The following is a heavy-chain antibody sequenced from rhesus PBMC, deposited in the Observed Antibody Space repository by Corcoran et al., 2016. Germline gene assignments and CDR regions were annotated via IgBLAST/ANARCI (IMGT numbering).Heavy chain of an antibody. CDR2: IHPSNGNT. CDR3: ARGAWDYNIWTGRLDY. J-gene: IGHJ4*01. V-gene: IGHV1S9*01. Sequence: QVQLVQSGAEVKKPGASVKLSCKASGYPFTSYYINWVRQAPEQVLDGWGWIHPSNGNTGSAQQFQGRVTMTRDTSTSTAYMELNSLRSEDTAVYYCARGAWDYNIWTGRLDYWGQGVLVTVSS. CDR1: GYPFTSYY. D-gene: IGHD3-3*01.